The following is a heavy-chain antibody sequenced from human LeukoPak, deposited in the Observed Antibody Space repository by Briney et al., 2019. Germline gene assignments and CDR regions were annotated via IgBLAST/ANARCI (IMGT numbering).Heavy chain of an antibody. J-gene: IGHJ5*02. CDR3: ARDWEYCSGGTCYPGRWFDP. CDR1: GGTFSSYA. D-gene: IGHD2-15*01. Sequence: SVKVSCKASGGTFSSYAISWVRQAPGQGLEWMGGIIPIFGTANYAQKFQGRVTITADESTSTAYMELSSLRSEDTAVYYCARDWEYCSGGTCYPGRWFDPWGQGTLVTVSS. CDR2: IIPIFGTA. V-gene: IGHV1-69*13.